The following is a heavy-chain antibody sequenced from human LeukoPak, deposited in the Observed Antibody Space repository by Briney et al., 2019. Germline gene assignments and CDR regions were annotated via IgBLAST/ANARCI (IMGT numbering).Heavy chain of an antibody. D-gene: IGHD2-2*01. J-gene: IGHJ6*02. CDR2: IYSSGST. Sequence: KPSETLSLTCTVSGGSISSYYWSWIRQPPGKGLEWIGYIYSSGSTNYTPSLKSRVTISVDTSKNQFSLKLSSVTAADTAVYYCARHEGSTGLYGMDVWGQGTTVTVSS. CDR3: ARHEGSTGLYGMDV. V-gene: IGHV4-59*08. CDR1: GGSISSYY.